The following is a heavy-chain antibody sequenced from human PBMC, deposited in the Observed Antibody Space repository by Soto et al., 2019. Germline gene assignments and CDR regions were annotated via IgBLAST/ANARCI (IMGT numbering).Heavy chain of an antibody. V-gene: IGHV3-49*03. D-gene: IGHD3-10*01. CDR2: IRAKAFSGTT. J-gene: IGHJ6*03. Sequence: EVQLVESGGGLVQPGRSLTLSCAGSGFIFGDYALAWFRQSPEKGLEWVGFIRAKAFSGTTEYAASVEGRFTISRDDSKSIVFLQMNGLQAEDTAVYYCGREAAPITRLRGDVDVWGRGTTVTVSS. CDR3: GREAAPITRLRGDVDV. CDR1: GFIFGDYA.